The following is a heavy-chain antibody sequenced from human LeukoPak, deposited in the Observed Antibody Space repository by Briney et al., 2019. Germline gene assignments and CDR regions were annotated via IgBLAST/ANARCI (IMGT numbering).Heavy chain of an antibody. J-gene: IGHJ4*02. D-gene: IGHD3-3*01. CDR1: ADAFTNSC. V-gene: IGHV1-46*01. CDR2: VDPSVAAP. CDR3: AGSRLRFLQWDF. Sequence: GASVKISCTAPADAFTNSCFHWVRLTPRHGLQYLGIVDPSVAAPTFAQRFQGRVTMTRDTSTRTIYMELRSLQPEDTAVYYCAGSRLRFLQWDFWGQGTVVTVSS.